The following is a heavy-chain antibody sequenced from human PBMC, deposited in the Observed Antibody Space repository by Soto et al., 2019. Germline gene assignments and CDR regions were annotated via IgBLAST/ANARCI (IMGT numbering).Heavy chain of an antibody. V-gene: IGHV5-51*01. CDR1: GYSFTSYW. Sequence: PGESRKISCKGSGYSFTSYWIGWVRQMPGKGLEWMGIIYPGDSDTRYSPSFQGQVTISADKSISTAYLQWSSLKASDTAMYYCARRLGIAAAGTHDAFDIWGQGTMVTVSS. J-gene: IGHJ3*02. CDR3: ARRLGIAAAGTHDAFDI. D-gene: IGHD6-13*01. CDR2: IYPGDSDT.